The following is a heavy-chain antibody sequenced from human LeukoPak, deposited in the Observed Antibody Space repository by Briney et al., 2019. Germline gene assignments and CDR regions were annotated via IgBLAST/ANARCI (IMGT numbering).Heavy chain of an antibody. Sequence: GGSLRLSCAASGFTFSSYWMHWVRHVPGKALVWVSRINSDGSSTSYADSLKGRFTISRDNANNTLYVQMNSLRAEDTAVYYCSTGSGHAFDIWGRGTMVTVSS. CDR3: STGSGHAFDI. CDR1: GFTFSSYW. CDR2: INSDGSST. D-gene: IGHD3-10*01. J-gene: IGHJ3*02. V-gene: IGHV3-74*01.